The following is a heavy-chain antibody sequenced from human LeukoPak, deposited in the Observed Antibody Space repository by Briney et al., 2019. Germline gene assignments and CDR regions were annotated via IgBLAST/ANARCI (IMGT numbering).Heavy chain of an antibody. J-gene: IGHJ3*02. Sequence: ASVKVSCKASGYTFTSYYMHWVRQAPGQGLEWMGIINPSGGSTSYAQKFQGRVTMTRDTSTSTVYMELSSLRSEDTAVYYCAREAPWSIGSGYYDAFVIWGQGTIVTVSS. CDR3: AREAPWSIGSGYYDAFVI. V-gene: IGHV1-46*01. CDR2: INPSGGST. D-gene: IGHD3-22*01. CDR1: GYTFTSYY.